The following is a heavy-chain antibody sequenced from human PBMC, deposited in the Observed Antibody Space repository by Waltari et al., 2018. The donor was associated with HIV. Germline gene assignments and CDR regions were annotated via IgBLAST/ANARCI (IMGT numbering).Heavy chain of an antibody. V-gene: IGHV4-59*01. Sequence: QVLLQESGPGLVKPSETLSLTCTVSGGSITRYYWSWIRQPPGKGLEWIGYIYYSGSTNYHPSLKSRATISVDTSKNQVSLKLSSVTAADTAVYYCASRGMHYYDSSGYYSWGQGTLVTVSS. CDR1: GGSITRYY. CDR3: ASRGMHYYDSSGYYS. D-gene: IGHD3-22*01. CDR2: IYYSGST. J-gene: IGHJ4*02.